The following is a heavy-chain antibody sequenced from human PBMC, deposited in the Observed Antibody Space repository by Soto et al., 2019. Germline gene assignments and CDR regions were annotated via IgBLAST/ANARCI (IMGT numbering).Heavy chain of an antibody. V-gene: IGHV1-2*04. D-gene: IGHD5-18*01. Sequence: ASVKVSCKASGYTFTGYYMHWVRQAPGQGLEWMGWINPNSGGTNYAQKFQGWVTMTRDTSISTAYMELSRLRSDDTAVYYCARGEGTAMSYFDYWGQGTLVTVS. CDR3: ARGEGTAMSYFDY. CDR1: GYTFTGYY. J-gene: IGHJ4*02. CDR2: INPNSGGT.